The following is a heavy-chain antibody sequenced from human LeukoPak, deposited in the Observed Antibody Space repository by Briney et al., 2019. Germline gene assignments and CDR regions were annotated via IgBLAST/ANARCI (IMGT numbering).Heavy chain of an antibody. CDR2: INPSGGST. CDR1: GYSFTSYH. CDR3: ATRGGYSSGWAY. J-gene: IGHJ4*02. D-gene: IGHD6-19*01. V-gene: IGHV1-46*01. Sequence: ASVEVSCKASGYSFTSYHMHWVRQAPGQGLEWMGIINPSGGSTSYAQKFQGRVTMTRDTSTSTVYMELSSLRSEDTAVYYCATRGGYSSGWAYWGQGTLVTVSS.